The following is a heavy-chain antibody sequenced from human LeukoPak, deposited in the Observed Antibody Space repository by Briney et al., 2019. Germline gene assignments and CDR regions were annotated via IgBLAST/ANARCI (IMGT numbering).Heavy chain of an antibody. CDR2: ISGSGGST. V-gene: IGHV3-23*01. J-gene: IGHJ6*02. CDR1: GFTFSSYA. CDR3: AKAESQWLVPGYYYYYGMDV. Sequence: GGSLRLSCAASGFTFSSYAMSWVRQAPGKGLEWVSAISGSGGSTYYADSVKGRFTISRDNSKNTLYLQMNSLRAEDTAVYYCAKAESQWLVPGYYYYYGMDVWAKGPRSPSP. D-gene: IGHD6-19*01.